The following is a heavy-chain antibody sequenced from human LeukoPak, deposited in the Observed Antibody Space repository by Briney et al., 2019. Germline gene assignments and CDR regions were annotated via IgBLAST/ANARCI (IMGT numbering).Heavy chain of an antibody. Sequence: PSETLSLTCTVSGGPISSSSYYWGWIRQPPGKGLEWIGSIYYSGSTYYNPSLKSRVTISVDTSKNQFSLKLSSVTAADTAVYYGARQHFTIFGVVIIPFDYWGKGTLVTVSS. CDR3: ARQHFTIFGVVIIPFDY. J-gene: IGHJ4*02. CDR1: GGPISSSSYY. D-gene: IGHD3-3*01. V-gene: IGHV4-39*01. CDR2: IYYSGST.